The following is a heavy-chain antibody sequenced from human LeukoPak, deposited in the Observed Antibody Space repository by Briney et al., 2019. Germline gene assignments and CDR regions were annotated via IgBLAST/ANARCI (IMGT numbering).Heavy chain of an antibody. CDR3: ARIAVAGTVYFDY. Sequence: ASVKASCKASGYTFTGYYMHWVRQAPGQGLEWMGRINPNSGGTNYAQKFQGRVTMTRDTSISTAYMELSRLRSDDTAVYYCARIAVAGTVYFDYWGQGTLVTVSS. J-gene: IGHJ4*02. CDR1: GYTFTGYY. D-gene: IGHD6-19*01. V-gene: IGHV1-2*06. CDR2: INPNSGGT.